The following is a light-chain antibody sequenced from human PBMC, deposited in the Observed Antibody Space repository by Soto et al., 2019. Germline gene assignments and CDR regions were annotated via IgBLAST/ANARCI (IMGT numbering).Light chain of an antibody. CDR1: SSDVGGYNY. V-gene: IGLV2-14*01. J-gene: IGLJ1*01. CDR3: SSYTTSSTV. Sequence: QSALTQPASVSGSPGQSITISCTGTSSDVGGYNYVSWYQQHPGKAPKLMLYEVTDRPSGVSDRFSGSKSGNTASLTISGLQTEDEADYYCSSYTTSSTVFGTGTKVTVL. CDR2: EVT.